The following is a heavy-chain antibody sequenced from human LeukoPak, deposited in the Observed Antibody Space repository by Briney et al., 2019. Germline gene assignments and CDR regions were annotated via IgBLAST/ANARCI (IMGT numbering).Heavy chain of an antibody. V-gene: IGHV4-59*01. J-gene: IGHJ6*02. CDR3: AGRTRYYYYYGMDV. CDR1: GGSISSYY. D-gene: IGHD1-14*01. Sequence: SETLSLTCTVSGGSISSYYWSGIRQPPGKGLEWIAYIYYSGSTNYNPSLKSRVTISVDTSKNQFSLKLSSVAAADTAVYYCAGRTRYYYYYGMDVWGQGTTVTVSS. CDR2: IYYSGST.